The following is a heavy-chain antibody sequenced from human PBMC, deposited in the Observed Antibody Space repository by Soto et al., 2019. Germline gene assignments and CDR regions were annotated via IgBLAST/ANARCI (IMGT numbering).Heavy chain of an antibody. V-gene: IGHV1-69*13. Sequence: GASVKVSCKSSGGTFSNSPISWVRQAPGQGLEWVGGVIPVFRTANYAQKFQGRVTISADESTNTAYMELSSLRPEDTAVYYCAADVGGYIYGFARHWGPGTLVTVSS. D-gene: IGHD4-17*01. CDR2: VIPVFRTA. CDR1: GGTFSNSP. CDR3: AADVGGYIYGFARH. J-gene: IGHJ4*02.